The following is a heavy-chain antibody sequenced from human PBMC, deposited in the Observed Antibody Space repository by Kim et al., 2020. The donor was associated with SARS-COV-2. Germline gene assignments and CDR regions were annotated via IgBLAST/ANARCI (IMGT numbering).Heavy chain of an antibody. V-gene: IGHV3-30*04. J-gene: IGHJ4*02. CDR2: ISYDGSNK. Sequence: GGSLRLSCAASGFTFSSYAMHWVRQAPGKGLEWVAVISYDGSNKYYADSVKGRFTISRDNSKNTLYLQMNSLRAEDTAVYYCARDSAVAGSHFDYWGQGTLVTVSS. D-gene: IGHD6-19*01. CDR3: ARDSAVAGSHFDY. CDR1: GFTFSSYA.